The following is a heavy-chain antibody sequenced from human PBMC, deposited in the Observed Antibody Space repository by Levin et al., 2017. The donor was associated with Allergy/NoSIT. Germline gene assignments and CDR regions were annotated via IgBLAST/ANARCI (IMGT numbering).Heavy chain of an antibody. D-gene: IGHD2-2*01. V-gene: IGHV3-30*02. J-gene: IGHJ6*02. Sequence: GGSLRLSCAASGLTFVNYGMHWVRQRPGKGLEWVAYISYDGRNAYYAESVRGRFGISRDNLKDRLFLELNSLRADDPAVYFCAKDPCSSATCYGSYYYFSGFDVWGRETTVTVSS. CDR3: AKDPCSSATCYGSYYYFSGFDV. CDR2: ISYDGRNA. CDR1: GLTFVNYG.